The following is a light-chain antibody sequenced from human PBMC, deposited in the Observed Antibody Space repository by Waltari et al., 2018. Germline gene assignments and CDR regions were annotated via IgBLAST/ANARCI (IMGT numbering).Light chain of an antibody. CDR1: QDITNA. V-gene: IGKV1-NL1*01. CDR3: QQYFSVPLT. CDR2: ATS. J-gene: IGKJ4*01. Sequence: IQMNQSPSSLSGSVGDRVTISCRASQDITNALAWYQHKLGRAPKLLIYATSELEGGVPARFSGHGSGTTDTLTIDSLQSDDSASYFCQQYFSVPLTFGGGSKIEI.